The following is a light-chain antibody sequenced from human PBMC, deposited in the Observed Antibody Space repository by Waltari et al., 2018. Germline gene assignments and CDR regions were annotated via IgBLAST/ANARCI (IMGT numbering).Light chain of an antibody. CDR1: QSVSSY. J-gene: IGKJ1*01. Sequence: EIVLTQSPATLSLSPGERATLSCRASQSVSSYLAWYQQTPGQAPRLLIYDAPNRATGIPARFSGSGSGTDFTLTISSLEPEDFAVYYCQQRSNWPPWTFGQGTKVEIK. CDR3: QQRSNWPPWT. V-gene: IGKV3-11*01. CDR2: DAP.